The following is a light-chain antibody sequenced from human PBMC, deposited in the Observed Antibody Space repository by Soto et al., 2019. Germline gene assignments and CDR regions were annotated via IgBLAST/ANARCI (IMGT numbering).Light chain of an antibody. CDR1: SSDVGAYSY. CDR3: SSYAGSNNLGV. Sequence: QSALTQPPSASGSPGQSVTISCTGTSSDVGAYSYVSWYQQHPGKAPKLMIYEVSKRPSGVPDRFSGSKSGNTASLTVSGLQAEDEADYYCSSYAGSNNLGVFGTGTKLTVL. V-gene: IGLV2-8*01. CDR2: EVS. J-gene: IGLJ1*01.